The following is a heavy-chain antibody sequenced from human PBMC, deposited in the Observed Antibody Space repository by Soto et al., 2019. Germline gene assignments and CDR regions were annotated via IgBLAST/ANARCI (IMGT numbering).Heavy chain of an antibody. V-gene: IGHV3-13*04. Sequence: EVQLVESGGGLVQPGGSLRLSCAASGFTFSSYDMHWVRQATGKGLEWVSAIGTAGDTYYPGSVKGRFTISRENAKNSLYLQMNSLRAGDTAVYYCARGYCSGGSCYWSHFDYWGQGTLVTVSS. CDR1: GFTFSSYD. CDR2: IGTAGDT. D-gene: IGHD2-15*01. CDR3: ARGYCSGGSCYWSHFDY. J-gene: IGHJ4*02.